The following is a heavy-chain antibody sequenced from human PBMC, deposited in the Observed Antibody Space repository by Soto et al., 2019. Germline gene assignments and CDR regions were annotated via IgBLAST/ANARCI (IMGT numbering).Heavy chain of an antibody. CDR1: GVTLSDYP. J-gene: IGHJ5*02. CDR3: AGGYCGYATCNNWILNWLDP. D-gene: IGHD2-21*01. V-gene: IGHV1-69*01. Sequence: QVQLVQSGAEVKKTGSSVKVSCKASGVTLSDYPINWVRQAPGQGLEWMGGLLPIFGTTIYAQKFQGRLTITADESTITAYIELSDLRPADTAIFYCAGGYCGYATCNNWILNWLDPWGQGTLVTVSS. CDR2: LLPIFGTT.